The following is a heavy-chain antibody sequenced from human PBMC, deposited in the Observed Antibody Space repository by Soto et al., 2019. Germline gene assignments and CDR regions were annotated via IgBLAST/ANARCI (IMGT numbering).Heavy chain of an antibody. CDR3: ARDETWNLPYYFDY. Sequence: GGSLRLSCAASGFTFSSYGMHWVRQAPGKGLEWVAVIWYDGSNKYYADSVKGRFTISRDNSKNTLYLQMNSLRAEDTAVYYCARDETWNLPYYFDYWGQGTLVTVSS. V-gene: IGHV3-33*01. CDR2: IWYDGSNK. J-gene: IGHJ4*02. CDR1: GFTFSSYG. D-gene: IGHD1-7*01.